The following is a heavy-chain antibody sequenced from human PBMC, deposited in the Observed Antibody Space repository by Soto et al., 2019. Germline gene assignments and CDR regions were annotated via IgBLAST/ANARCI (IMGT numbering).Heavy chain of an antibody. CDR2: VYDTWST. CDR1: SGPSKSHN. CDR3: VRQGIGFLHGLVDG. D-gene: IGHD3-10*01. Sequence: QVQVQQSGPGLVKPSETLSLTCTVSSGPSKSHNWGWIRQPPGRGLEWIGYVYDTWSTSYNPSLKSRGTVSADTSTNRISLTLRFVTAADTAVYYCVRQGIGFLHGLVDGWGQGTTVIVSS. J-gene: IGHJ6*01. V-gene: IGHV4-59*08.